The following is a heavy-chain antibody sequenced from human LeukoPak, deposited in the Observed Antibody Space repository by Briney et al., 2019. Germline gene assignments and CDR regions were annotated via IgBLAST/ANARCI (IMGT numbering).Heavy chain of an antibody. V-gene: IGHV1-18*01. CDR3: ARGGGRMGSGSYGYYYYMDV. Sequence: ASVKVSCKASGYTFTSYGISWVRQAPGQGLEWMGWISAYNGNTNYAQKLQGRVTMTTDTSTSTAYMELRSLRSDDTAVYYCARGGGRMGSGSYGYYYYMDVWGKGTTVTVSS. D-gene: IGHD3-10*01. CDR2: ISAYNGNT. CDR1: GYTFTSYG. J-gene: IGHJ6*03.